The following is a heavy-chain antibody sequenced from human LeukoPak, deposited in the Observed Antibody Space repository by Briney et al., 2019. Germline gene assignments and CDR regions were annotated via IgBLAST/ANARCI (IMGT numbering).Heavy chain of an antibody. CDR3: ARGVTMVRGVMRQIDY. D-gene: IGHD3-10*01. V-gene: IGHV4-34*01. Sequence: SETLSLTCAVYGGSFSGYYRSWIRQPPGKGLEWIGEINHSGSTNYNPSLKSRVTISVDTSKNQFSLKLSSVTAADTAVYYCARGVTMVRGVMRQIDYWGQGTLVTVSS. CDR1: GGSFSGYY. CDR2: INHSGST. J-gene: IGHJ4*02.